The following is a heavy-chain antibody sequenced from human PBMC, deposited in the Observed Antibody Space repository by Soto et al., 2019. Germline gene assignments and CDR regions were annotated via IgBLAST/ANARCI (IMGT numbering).Heavy chain of an antibody. J-gene: IGHJ4*02. CDR1: GGSISSYY. V-gene: IGHV4-59*01. CDR3: ARDLLRYGRDY. CDR2: IYYSGST. Sequence: PSETLSLTCTVSGGSISSYYWSWIRQPPGKGLEWIGYIYYSGSTNYNPSLKSRVTISVDTSKNQFSLKLSSVTAADTAVYYCARDLLRYGRDYWGQGTLVTVSS. D-gene: IGHD3-16*01.